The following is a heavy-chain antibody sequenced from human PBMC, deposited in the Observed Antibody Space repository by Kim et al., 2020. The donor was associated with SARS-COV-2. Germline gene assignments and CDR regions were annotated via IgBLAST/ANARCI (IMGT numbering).Heavy chain of an antibody. CDR2: ISSSSSYI. CDR3: ARGGYSGYDFIGEYFDY. V-gene: IGHV3-21*04. Sequence: GGSLRLSCAASGFTFSSYSMNWVRQAPGKGLEWVSSISSSSSYIYYADSVKGRFTISRDNAKNSLYLQMNSLRAEDTAVYYCARGGYSGYDFIGEYFDYWGQGTLVTVSS. CDR1: GFTFSSYS. D-gene: IGHD5-12*01. J-gene: IGHJ4*02.